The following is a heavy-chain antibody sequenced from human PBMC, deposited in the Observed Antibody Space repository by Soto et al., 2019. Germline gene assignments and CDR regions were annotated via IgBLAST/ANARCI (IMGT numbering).Heavy chain of an antibody. V-gene: IGHV5-51*01. J-gene: IGHJ4*02. D-gene: IGHD2-15*01. CDR1: GYPFSSNW. Sequence: GETLKISCQTAGYPFSSNWIVLVRQVPGKGLERVGIIYSGDSVTRYGPSFQVQVPISADRSLNTAYLEWNSLQASDTAIYYCARPLGSWGYPHYFDSWGKGTM. CDR2: IYSGDSVT. CDR3: ARPLGSWGYPHYFDS.